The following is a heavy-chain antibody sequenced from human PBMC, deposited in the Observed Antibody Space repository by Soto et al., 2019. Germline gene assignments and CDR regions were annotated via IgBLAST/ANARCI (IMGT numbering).Heavy chain of an antibody. Sequence: GGSLRLSCAASGFTFSSYRMHWVRQAPGKGLEWVAVISYDGSNKYYADSVKGRFTISRDNSKNTLYLQINSLRAEDTAVYYCATSLLVPNYYYYYGMDVWGQGTTVTVSS. V-gene: IGHV3-30*03. J-gene: IGHJ6*02. CDR2: ISYDGSNK. CDR3: ATSLLVPNYYYYYGMDV. CDR1: GFTFSSYR. D-gene: IGHD6-6*01.